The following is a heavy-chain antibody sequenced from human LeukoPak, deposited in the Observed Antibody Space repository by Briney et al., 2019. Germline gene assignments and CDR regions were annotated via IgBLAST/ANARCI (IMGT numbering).Heavy chain of an antibody. CDR3: ARYPLDCGGDCYSFYMDV. Sequence: GGSLRLSCAASGFTFSSYSMNWVRQAPGKGLEWVSSISSSSSYIYYADSVKGRFTISRDDAKNSLYLQMNSLRAEDTAVYYCARYPLDCGGDCYSFYMDVWGKGPRSPSP. J-gene: IGHJ6*03. CDR1: GFTFSSYS. V-gene: IGHV3-21*01. D-gene: IGHD2-21*02. CDR2: ISSSSSYI.